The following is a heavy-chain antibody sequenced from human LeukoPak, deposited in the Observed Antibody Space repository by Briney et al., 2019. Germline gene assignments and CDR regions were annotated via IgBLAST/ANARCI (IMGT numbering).Heavy chain of an antibody. Sequence: KPSQTLSLTCTVSGGSISSGDYYWSWIRQPPGKVLEWIGYIYYSGSTYYNPSLKSRVTISVDTSKNQFSLKLSSVTAADTAVYYCARTPIVVVTDYWYFDLWGRGTLVTVSS. V-gene: IGHV4-30-4*08. D-gene: IGHD2-21*02. CDR3: ARTPIVVVTDYWYFDL. CDR1: GGSISSGDYY. CDR2: IYYSGST. J-gene: IGHJ2*01.